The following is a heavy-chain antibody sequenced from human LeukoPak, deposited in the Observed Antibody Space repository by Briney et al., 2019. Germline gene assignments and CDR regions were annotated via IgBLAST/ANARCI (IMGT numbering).Heavy chain of an antibody. CDR1: GFTFSSYS. D-gene: IGHD3-22*01. CDR2: ISSSSSYI. J-gene: IGHJ4*02. CDR3: ARDGSYHDTGYFDY. V-gene: IGHV3-21*01. Sequence: PGGSLRLSCAASGFTFSSYSMTWVRQAPGKGLEWVSSISSSSSYIYYADSVKGRFTISRDNAKNSVYLHMNSLRAEDTAVYYCARDGSYHDTGYFDYWGQGTLVTVSS.